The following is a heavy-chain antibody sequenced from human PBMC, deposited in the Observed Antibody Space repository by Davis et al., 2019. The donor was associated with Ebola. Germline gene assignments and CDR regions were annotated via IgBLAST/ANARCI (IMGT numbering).Heavy chain of an antibody. CDR2: IVVGSGNT. CDR1: GFTFTSSA. V-gene: IGHV1-58*01. D-gene: IGHD3-3*01. Sequence: SVKVSCKAYGFTFTSSAVQWVRQARGQRLEWIGWIVVGSGNTNYAQKFQERVTITRDMSTSTAYMELSSLRSEDTAVYYCAADYNFWSGPGFWGQGTLVTVSS. J-gene: IGHJ1*01. CDR3: AADYNFWSGPGF.